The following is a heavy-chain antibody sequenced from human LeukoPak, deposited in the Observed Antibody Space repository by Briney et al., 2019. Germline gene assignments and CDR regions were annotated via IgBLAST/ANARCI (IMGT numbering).Heavy chain of an antibody. D-gene: IGHD3-22*01. CDR2: IIPIFGTA. Sequence: ASVKVSCKASGGTFSSYAISWVRQAPGQGLEWMGGIIPIFGTANYAQKFQGRVTITADKSTSTAYMELRSLTSDDTAVYYCARAGIVVVIDYWGQGTPVTVSS. V-gene: IGHV1-69*06. CDR3: ARAGIVVVIDY. CDR1: GGTFSSYA. J-gene: IGHJ4*02.